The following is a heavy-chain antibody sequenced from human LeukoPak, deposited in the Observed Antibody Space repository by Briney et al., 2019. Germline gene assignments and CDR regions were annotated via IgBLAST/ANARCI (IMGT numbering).Heavy chain of an antibody. V-gene: IGHV1-18*01. D-gene: IGHD3-10*01. J-gene: IGHJ4*02. Sequence: ASVKVSCKASGYTFTSYGISWVRQAPGQGLEWMGWISAYSGNTNYAQKLQGRVTMTTDTSTSTAYMELRSLRSDDTAVYYCARVSITMVRGEFDYWGQGTPVTVSS. CDR3: ARVSITMVRGEFDY. CDR1: GYTFTSYG. CDR2: ISAYSGNT.